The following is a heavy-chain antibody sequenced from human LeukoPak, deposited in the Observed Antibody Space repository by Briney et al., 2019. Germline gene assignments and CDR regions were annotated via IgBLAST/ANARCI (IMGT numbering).Heavy chain of an antibody. Sequence: NPSETLSLTCTVSGGSISTYYWTWIRQPAGKGLEWIGRIYTSGSTNYNPSLKSRVTMSLDTSKNQFSLKLSSVTAADTAVYYCARVFGGDFPGRFDYWGQGTLATVSS. CDR1: GGSISTYY. CDR2: IYTSGST. D-gene: IGHD2-21*02. J-gene: IGHJ4*02. V-gene: IGHV4-4*07. CDR3: ARVFGGDFPGRFDY.